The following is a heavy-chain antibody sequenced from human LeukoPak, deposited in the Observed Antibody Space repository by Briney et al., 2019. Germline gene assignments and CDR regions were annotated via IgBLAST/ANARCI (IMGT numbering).Heavy chain of an antibody. V-gene: IGHV3-23*01. J-gene: IGHJ4*02. CDR1: GFTFNSYT. CDR3: AKDGNWARFED. Sequence: PPGGSLRLSCAASGFTFNSYTMNWVRQAPGKGLEWVSGITSRSTTYYADSVKGRFTISRDNSKNMVWLQINSPTAEDTATYYCAKDGNWARFEDWGQGTLVTVSS. D-gene: IGHD7-27*01. CDR2: ITSRSTT.